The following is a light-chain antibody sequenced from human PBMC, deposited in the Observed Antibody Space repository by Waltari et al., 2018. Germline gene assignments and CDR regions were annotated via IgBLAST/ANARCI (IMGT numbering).Light chain of an antibody. J-gene: IGKJ4*01. CDR2: DTS. CDR1: QSVTNF. Sequence: DIVLTQPPAILSLSPGERASLSCRASQSVTNFLPWYQQKPGQAPRLLICDTSNRATGIPARFSGSGFGTNFTLTISSLEPEFFAVWYCQRRRNWPRTFGGRTKVESK. V-gene: IGKV3-11*01. CDR3: QRRRNWPRT.